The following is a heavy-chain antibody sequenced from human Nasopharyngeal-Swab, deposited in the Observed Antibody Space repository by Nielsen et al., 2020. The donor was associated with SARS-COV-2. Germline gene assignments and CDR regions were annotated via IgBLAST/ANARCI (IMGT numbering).Heavy chain of an antibody. D-gene: IGHD4-17*01. J-gene: IGHJ4*02. Sequence: GASLKISCKGSGYSFTSYWIGWVRQMPGKGLEWMGFIYPGDSDTRYSPLFQGQVTISVDKSISTAYLQWSSLKASDTAMYYCARPHLNGDYSNFDYWGQGTLVTVSS. CDR1: GYSFTSYW. CDR3: ARPHLNGDYSNFDY. V-gene: IGHV5-51*01. CDR2: IYPGDSDT.